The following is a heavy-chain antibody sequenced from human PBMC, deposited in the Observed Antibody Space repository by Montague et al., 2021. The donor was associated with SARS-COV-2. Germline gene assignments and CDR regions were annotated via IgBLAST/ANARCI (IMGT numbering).Heavy chain of an antibody. D-gene: IGHD3-9*01. V-gene: IGHV4-59*08. Sequence: SETLSLTCTVSGVSFTDYYWSWIRQPPGKGLEWVGDVLYNKGTNFNPSLKSRVAISVDTSKNQFSLRLTSVTAADTAFYYCVRRPHYDGLNGHPDFWDQGTLVTVSS. CDR3: VRRPHYDGLNGHPDF. CDR2: VLYNKGT. J-gene: IGHJ4*02. CDR1: GVSFTDYY.